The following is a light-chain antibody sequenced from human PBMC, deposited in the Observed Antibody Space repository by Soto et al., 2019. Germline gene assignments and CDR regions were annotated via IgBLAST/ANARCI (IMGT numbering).Light chain of an antibody. J-gene: IGLJ1*01. Sequence: QSALTQPASVSGSPGQSITISCTGTSSDVGLYNYVSWYQQYPGKAPKLMIFEVSNRPSGVSNRVSASKSGNTASLTISGLQAEDEADYYCISYTTASTSYVFGTGTKLTVL. CDR3: ISYTTASTSYV. CDR2: EVS. CDR1: SSDVGLYNY. V-gene: IGLV2-14*01.